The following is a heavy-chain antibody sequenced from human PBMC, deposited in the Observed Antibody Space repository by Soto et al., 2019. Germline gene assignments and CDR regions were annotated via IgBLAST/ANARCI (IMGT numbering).Heavy chain of an antibody. CDR1: GGSISTYY. CDR2: IYYSGST. Sequence: SETLSLTCTVSGGSISTYYWSWIRQPPGKGLEWIGYIYYSGSTNYNPSLKSRVTISIDTSKNQFSLKLSSVTAADTAVYYCARHSGVYSTGVWGKGTTVTVSS. V-gene: IGHV4-59*08. D-gene: IGHD3-10*01. CDR3: ARHSGVYSTGV. J-gene: IGHJ6*04.